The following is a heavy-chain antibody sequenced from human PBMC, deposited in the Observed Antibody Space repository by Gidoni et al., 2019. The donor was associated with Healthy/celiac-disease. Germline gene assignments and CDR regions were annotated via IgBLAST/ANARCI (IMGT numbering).Heavy chain of an antibody. CDR3: ARPGYSSSWYQYYYYYYGMDV. J-gene: IGHJ6*02. CDR2: MNPNSGNT. CDR1: GYTFTSYD. V-gene: IGHV1-8*01. D-gene: IGHD6-13*01. Sequence: QVQLVQSGAEVKKPGASVKVSCQASGYTFTSYDINWVRQATGQGLEWMGWMNPNSGNTGYAQKFQGRVTMTRNTSISTAYMELSSLRSEDTAVYYCARPGYSSSWYQYYYYYYGMDVWGQGTTVTVSS.